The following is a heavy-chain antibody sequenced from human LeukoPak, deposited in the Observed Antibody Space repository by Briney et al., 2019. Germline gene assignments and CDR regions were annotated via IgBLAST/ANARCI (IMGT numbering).Heavy chain of an antibody. J-gene: IGHJ3*01. V-gene: IGHV3-23*01. CDR2: ISSSGDSA. D-gene: IGHD6-19*01. CDR1: GFTFNSYA. CDR3: VKDPYSSGWYGGNAFDL. Sequence: PGGSLRLSCAASGFTFNSYAISWVRQAPGKRLEWVSAISSSGDSAYYANPVKGRFTISRDNAKKTLYLQMNSLRVEDTAVYHCVKDPYSSGWYGGNAFDLWGQGTKVTVSS.